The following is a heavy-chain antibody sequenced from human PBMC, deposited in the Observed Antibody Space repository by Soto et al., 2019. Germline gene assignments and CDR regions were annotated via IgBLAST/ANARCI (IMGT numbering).Heavy chain of an antibody. V-gene: IGHV3-64D*06. CDR3: VKLPFRGVIISYYFDY. D-gene: IGHD3-10*01. Sequence: GGSLRLSCSASGFTFSSYAMHWVRQAPGKGLEYVSAISSNGGGTYYADSVKGRFTISRDNSKNTLYLQMSSLRAEDTAVYYCVKLPFRGVIISYYFDYWGQGTLVTVSS. CDR1: GFTFSSYA. CDR2: ISSNGGGT. J-gene: IGHJ4*02.